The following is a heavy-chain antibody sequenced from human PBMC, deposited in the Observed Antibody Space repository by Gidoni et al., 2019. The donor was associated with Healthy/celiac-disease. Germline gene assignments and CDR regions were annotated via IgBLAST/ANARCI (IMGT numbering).Heavy chain of an antibody. V-gene: IGHV1-69*06. D-gene: IGHD3-22*01. CDR2: IIPIFGTA. J-gene: IGHJ6*02. CDR1: VGTFSSYA. Sequence: QVQLVQSGAEVKKPGSSVKVSCKASVGTFSSYAISWVRQAPGQGLEWMGGIIPIFGTANYEKKFQGRVTITADKSTSTAYMELSSLRSEDTAVYYCARYYYDSSGYSLYYYYGMDVWGQGTTVTVSS. CDR3: ARYYYDSSGYSLYYYYGMDV.